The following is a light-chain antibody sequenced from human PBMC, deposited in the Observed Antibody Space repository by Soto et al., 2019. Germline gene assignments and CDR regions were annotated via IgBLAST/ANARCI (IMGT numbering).Light chain of an antibody. CDR2: DTS. CDR1: QSVTSNY. CDR3: QQYGTSPQT. Sequence: EIVMTQSPATLSVSPGARATLSCRSSQSVTSNYLAWYQQKPGQAAGLLIYDTSTRASGVPDRFSGSGSGTELTITISRLEPEDFAVYDCQQYGTSPQTFGQGTKVDIK. J-gene: IGKJ1*01. V-gene: IGKV3D-20*01.